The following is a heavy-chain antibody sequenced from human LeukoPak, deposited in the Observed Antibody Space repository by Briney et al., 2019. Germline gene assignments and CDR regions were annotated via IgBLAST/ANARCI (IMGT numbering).Heavy chain of an antibody. CDR3: ARHPYDYVWGSYRYTGAFDN. V-gene: IGHV4-61*02. D-gene: IGHD3-16*02. CDR2: IYTSGST. Sequence: SETLSLTCTVSGGSISSGSYYWSWIRQPAGKGLEWAGRIYTSGSTNYNPSLKSRVTISVDTSKNQFSLKLSSVTAADTAVYYCARHPYDYVWGSYRYTGAFDNWGQGTMVTVSS. CDR1: GGSISSGSYY. J-gene: IGHJ3*02.